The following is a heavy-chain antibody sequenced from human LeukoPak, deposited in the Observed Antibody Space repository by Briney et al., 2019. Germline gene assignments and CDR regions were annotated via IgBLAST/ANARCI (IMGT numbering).Heavy chain of an antibody. D-gene: IGHD7-27*01. V-gene: IGHV3-66*02. CDR2: IKSGSNT. J-gene: IGHJ4*02. Sequence: GGSLRLSXAASGLTVSSSHMTWIRQAPRKGLEWVSIIKSGSNTDYADSVKGRFAISRDNSKNTVYPQMNSLRIEDTAVYYCVNLPGGGQWGQGTLVTVSS. CDR1: GLTVSSSH. CDR3: VNLPGGGQ.